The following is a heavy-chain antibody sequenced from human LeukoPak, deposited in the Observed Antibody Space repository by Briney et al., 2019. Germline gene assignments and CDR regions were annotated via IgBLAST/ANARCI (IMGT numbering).Heavy chain of an antibody. V-gene: IGHV3-30*18. CDR3: AKDGVGSSWNFDY. D-gene: IGHD6-13*01. J-gene: IGHJ4*02. Sequence: QPGGSLRLSCAASGFTFSSYGMHWVRQVPGKGLEWVALVSYDGNTQHYAHSVRGRFTISRDNSKNTLYLQMNSLRAEDTAVYYCAKDGVGSSWNFDYWGQGTLVTVSS. CDR1: GFTFSSYG. CDR2: VSYDGNTQ.